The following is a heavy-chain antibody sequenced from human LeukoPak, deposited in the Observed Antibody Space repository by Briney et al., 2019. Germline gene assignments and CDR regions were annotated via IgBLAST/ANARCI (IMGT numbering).Heavy chain of an antibody. CDR3: ARERSGSYYFDY. CDR1: GFSFSSAA. J-gene: IGHJ4*02. D-gene: IGHD1-26*01. V-gene: IGHV3-23*01. CDR2: IGTIGYST. Sequence: SGGSLRLSCAASGFSFSSAAMTWVRQAPGKGMEWVSLIGTIGYSTYYADSVKGRFTISRDNSKNTLYLQMNSLRAEDTAVYYCARERSGSYYFDYWGQGTLVTVSS.